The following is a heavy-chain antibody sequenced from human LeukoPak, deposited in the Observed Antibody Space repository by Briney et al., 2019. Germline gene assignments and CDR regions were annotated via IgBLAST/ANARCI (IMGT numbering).Heavy chain of an antibody. CDR1: GYTFTSYD. D-gene: IGHD6-19*01. J-gene: IGHJ4*02. V-gene: IGHV1-8*01. CDR3: ARTYSSGWYYWAKFGYFDY. Sequence: ASVKVSCKASGYTFTSYDINWVRQATGQGLEWMGWMNPNSGNTGYAQKSQGRVTMTRNTSISTAYMELSSLRSEDTAVYYCARTYSSGWYYWAKFGYFDYWGQGTLVTVSS. CDR2: MNPNSGNT.